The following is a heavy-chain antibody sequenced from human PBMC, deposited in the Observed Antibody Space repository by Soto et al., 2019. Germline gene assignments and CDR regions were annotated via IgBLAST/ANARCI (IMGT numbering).Heavy chain of an antibody. CDR1: GASVSNGY. V-gene: IGHV4-59*02. Sequence: QMQLQASGPGLVKPSETLSLTCNVSGASVSNGYWSWIRQPPGKGLEWIGFMYFGGSFNYNPSLQSRATISVETTKNQCSMKLTSVTASDTAVYYCARSYYDSTGFAVDPWGQGTLVTVSS. J-gene: IGHJ5*02. CDR2: MYFGGSF. CDR3: ARSYYDSTGFAVDP. D-gene: IGHD3-22*01.